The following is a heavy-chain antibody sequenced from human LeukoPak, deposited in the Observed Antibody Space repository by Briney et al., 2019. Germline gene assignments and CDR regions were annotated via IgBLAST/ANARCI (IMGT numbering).Heavy chain of an antibody. CDR3: ARDQTPFV. Sequence: PGGSLRLSCAASGFTHSNYWMTWVRQAPGKGLEWVANIKPDGSEKYYVDSVKGRFTTSRDNAKNSLYLQMNSLRAEDTAVYYCARDQTPFVWGQGTLVTVSS. CDR1: GFTHSNYW. J-gene: IGHJ4*02. CDR2: IKPDGSEK. V-gene: IGHV3-7*01.